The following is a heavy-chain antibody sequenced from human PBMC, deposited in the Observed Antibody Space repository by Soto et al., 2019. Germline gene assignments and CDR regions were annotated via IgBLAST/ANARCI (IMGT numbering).Heavy chain of an antibody. CDR2: INPSGGST. CDR3: ARDSRSGDSSGRLDY. Sequence: ASVKVSCKASGSTFTSYYMHWVRQAPGQGLEWMGIINPSGGSTSYAQKFQGRVTMTRDTSTSTVYMELSSLRSEDTAVYYCARDSRSGDSSGRLDYWGQGTLVTVSS. CDR1: GSTFTSYY. J-gene: IGHJ4*02. V-gene: IGHV1-46*01. D-gene: IGHD3-22*01.